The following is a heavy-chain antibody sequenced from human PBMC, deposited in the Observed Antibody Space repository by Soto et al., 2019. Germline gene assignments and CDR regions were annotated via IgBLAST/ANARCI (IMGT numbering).Heavy chain of an antibody. CDR2: ISGSGGST. J-gene: IGHJ4*02. Sequence: PGGSLRLPCAASGFTLKNYALNWVRQAPGKGLEWVSAISGSGGSTYYADSVKGRFTISRDNSKNTLYLQMNSLRAEDTAVYYCAKDHVWFGELLTHYFDYWGQGTLVTVSS. CDR3: AKDHVWFGELLTHYFDY. CDR1: GFTLKNYA. V-gene: IGHV3-23*01. D-gene: IGHD3-10*01.